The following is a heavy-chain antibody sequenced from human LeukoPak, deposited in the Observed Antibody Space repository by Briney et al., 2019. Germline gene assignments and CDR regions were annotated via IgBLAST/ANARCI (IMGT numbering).Heavy chain of an antibody. V-gene: IGHV3-53*04. D-gene: IGHD4-17*01. CDR1: GSTVSSNY. J-gene: IGHJ4*02. CDR3: ARVGGYGDYSFSY. Sequence: HPGGSLRLSCAASGSTVSSNYMSWVRQAPGKGLEWVSVIYSGGSTYYADSVKGRFTLSRHNSKNTLYLQMNSLRAEDTAVYYCARVGGYGDYSFSYWGQGTLVTVSS. CDR2: IYSGGST.